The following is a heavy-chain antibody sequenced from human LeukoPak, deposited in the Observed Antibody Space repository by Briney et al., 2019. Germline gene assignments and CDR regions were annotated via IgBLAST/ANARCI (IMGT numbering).Heavy chain of an antibody. CDR2: INHSGST. J-gene: IGHJ4*02. V-gene: IGHV4-34*01. CDR1: GGSFSGYY. Sequence: SETLSLTCAVYGGSFSGYYWSWIRQPPGKGLEWIGEINHSGSTNYNPSLKSRVTISVDTSKNQFSLKLSSVTAADTAVYYCARVKPEITGWDDYGSGSYYRFDYWGQGTLVTVSS. D-gene: IGHD3-10*01. CDR3: ARVKPEITGWDDYGSGSYYRFDY.